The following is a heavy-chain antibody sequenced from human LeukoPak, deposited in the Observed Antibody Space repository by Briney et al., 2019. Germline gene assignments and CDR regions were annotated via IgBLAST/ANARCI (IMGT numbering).Heavy chain of an antibody. CDR1: GFTFSRYG. J-gene: IGHJ4*02. CDR2: ISYDGSNK. D-gene: IGHD3-22*01. Sequence: PGGSLRLSCAASGFTFSRYGMHWVRKAPGKGLEWVAVISYDGSNKYYADSVKGRFTISRDNSKNTLYLQMNSLRAEDTAVYYCAKVGQDYYDSAYYFDYWGQGTLVTVSS. V-gene: IGHV3-30*18. CDR3: AKVGQDYYDSAYYFDY.